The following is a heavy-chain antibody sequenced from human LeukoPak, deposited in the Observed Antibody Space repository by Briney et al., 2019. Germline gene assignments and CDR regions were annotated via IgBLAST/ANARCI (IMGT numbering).Heavy chain of an antibody. CDR2: INPNSGDT. J-gene: IGHJ6*03. CDR1: GYIFTGYY. D-gene: IGHD3-9*01. V-gene: IGHV1-2*02. Sequence: ASVKVSCKASGYIFTGYYMHWVRQAPGQGLEWMGWINPNSGDTNYAQKFQGRVTMTRDTSISTAYMELSRLRSDDTAVYYCARDYYDILTGYYSYYYYYYMDVWGKGTTVTVSS. CDR3: ARDYYDILTGYYSYYYYYYMDV.